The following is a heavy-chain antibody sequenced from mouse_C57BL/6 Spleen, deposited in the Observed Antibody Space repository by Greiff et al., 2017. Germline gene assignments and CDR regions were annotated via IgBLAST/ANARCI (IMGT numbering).Heavy chain of an antibody. Sequence: QVQLKQPGAELVKPGASVKLSCKASGYTFTSYWMHWVKQRPGQGLGWIGMIHPNSGSTNYNEKFKSKATLTVDKSSSTAYMPLSSLTSEDSAVYYCARHPQTPYYAMDYWGQGTSVTVSS. CDR1: GYTFTSYW. J-gene: IGHJ4*01. CDR2: IHPNSGST. V-gene: IGHV1-64*01. CDR3: ARHPQTPYYAMDY.